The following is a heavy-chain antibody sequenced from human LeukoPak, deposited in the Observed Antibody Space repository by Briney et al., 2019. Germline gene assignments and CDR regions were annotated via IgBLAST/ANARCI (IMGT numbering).Heavy chain of an antibody. CDR3: ARSAQYGDYQYYYYYHGMDV. CDR1: GGSISSYY. J-gene: IGHJ6*02. V-gene: IGHV4-4*07. D-gene: IGHD4-17*01. CDR2: IYTSGST. Sequence: SETLSLTCTVSGGSISSYYWSWIRQPAGKGLEWIGRIYTSGSTNYNPSLKSRVTMSVDTSKNQFSLKLSSVTAADTAVYYCARSAQYGDYQYYYYYHGMDVWGQGTTVTVSS.